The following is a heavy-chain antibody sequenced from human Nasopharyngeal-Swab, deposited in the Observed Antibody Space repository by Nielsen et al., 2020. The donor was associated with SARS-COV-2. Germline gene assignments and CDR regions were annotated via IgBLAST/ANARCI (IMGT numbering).Heavy chain of an antibody. J-gene: IGHJ4*02. CDR1: GGSFSGHY. CDR2: INHSGST. D-gene: IGHD5-18*01. Sequence: SETLSLTCAVYGGSFSGHYWSWIRQPPGKGLEWIGEINHSGSTNYNPSLKSRVTISVDTSKNQFSLKLSSVTAADTAVYYCAREDTAMGEIFDYWGQGTLVTVSS. CDR3: AREDTAMGEIFDY. V-gene: IGHV4-34*01.